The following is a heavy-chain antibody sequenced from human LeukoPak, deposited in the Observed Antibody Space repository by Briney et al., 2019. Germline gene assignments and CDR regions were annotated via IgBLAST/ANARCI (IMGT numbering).Heavy chain of an antibody. CDR2: ISGSGGST. J-gene: IGHJ6*03. Sequence: GGSLRLSCAASGVTFSSYAMSWVRQAPGKGLEWVSAISGSGGSTYYADSVKGRFTISRDNSKNTLYLQMNSLRAEDTAVYYCAKVSKGSSSSLIYYYYMDVWGKGTTVTVSS. CDR1: GVTFSSYA. V-gene: IGHV3-23*01. D-gene: IGHD6-13*01. CDR3: AKVSKGSSSSLIYYYYMDV.